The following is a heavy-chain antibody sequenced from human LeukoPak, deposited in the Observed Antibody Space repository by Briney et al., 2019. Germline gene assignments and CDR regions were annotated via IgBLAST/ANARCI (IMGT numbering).Heavy chain of an antibody. CDR2: INHSGST. V-gene: IGHV4-34*01. CDR1: GWSFSGYY. J-gene: IGHJ4*02. CDR3: ALLLDYGDSKDY. Sequence: SETLPLTCAVYGWSFSGYYWSWIRQPPGKGLEWIGEINHSGSTNYNPSLKSRVTISVDTSKNQFSLKLSSVTAADTAVYYCALLLDYGDSKDYWGQGTLVTVPS. D-gene: IGHD4-17*01.